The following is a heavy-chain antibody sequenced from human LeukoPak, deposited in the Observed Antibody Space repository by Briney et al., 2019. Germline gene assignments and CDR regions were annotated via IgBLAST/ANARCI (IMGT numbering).Heavy chain of an antibody. D-gene: IGHD3-10*01. Sequence: GGSLRLSCAASGFTFSNYAMSWVRQAPGKGLEWVSAISGSGGSTYYADSVKGRFTISRDNSKNTLYLQMNSLRAEDTAVYYCAKPKLLWFGELLGAYFDYWGQGTLVTVSS. CDR3: AKPKLLWFGELLGAYFDY. CDR1: GFTFSNYA. V-gene: IGHV3-23*01. J-gene: IGHJ4*02. CDR2: ISGSGGST.